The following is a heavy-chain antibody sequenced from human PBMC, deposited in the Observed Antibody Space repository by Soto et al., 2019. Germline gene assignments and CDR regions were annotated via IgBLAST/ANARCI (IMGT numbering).Heavy chain of an antibody. J-gene: IGHJ4*02. Sequence: QVQMVQSGAEVKKPGASVKVSCKASNYSFSSFGISWMRQAHGQGLEWMAWINPSNDNTNYAQSLQGRVTLTTDTSTSTAYMELRSLRSDDTAVYFCARDPFYSGSNLQVGYFDSWGQGTLVTVSS. CDR3: ARDPFYSGSNLQVGYFDS. CDR1: NYSFSSFG. V-gene: IGHV1-18*01. CDR2: INPSNDNT. D-gene: IGHD1-26*01.